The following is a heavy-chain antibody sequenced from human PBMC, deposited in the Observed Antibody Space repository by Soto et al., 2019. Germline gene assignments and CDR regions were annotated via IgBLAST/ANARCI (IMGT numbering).Heavy chain of an antibody. CDR1: GGTFSSYA. CDR3: ASNGFGETYSYGMDV. Sequence: QVQLVQSGAEVKKPGSSVKVSCKASGGTFSSYAINWVRQAPGQGLEWMGGIIPIFGTADYAQKFQGRVTITADEPTSTAYMGLSSLRSEDTAVYYCASNGFGETYSYGMDVWGQGTTVTVSS. D-gene: IGHD3-10*01. V-gene: IGHV1-69*12. J-gene: IGHJ6*02. CDR2: IIPIFGTA.